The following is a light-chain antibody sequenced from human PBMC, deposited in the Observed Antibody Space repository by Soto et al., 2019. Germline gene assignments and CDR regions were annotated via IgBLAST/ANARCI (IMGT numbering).Light chain of an antibody. V-gene: IGKV3-20*01. CDR3: QQYGSSPIN. J-gene: IGKJ5*01. CDR1: QSISSY. Sequence: EIVLTQSPVTLSLSPGEIATLSCRASQSISSYLAWYQQKPGQSPRLLIYGASIRATGIPDRFSGSGSGTDFTLTISRLEPEDFAVYYCQQYGSSPINFGQGTRLEIK. CDR2: GAS.